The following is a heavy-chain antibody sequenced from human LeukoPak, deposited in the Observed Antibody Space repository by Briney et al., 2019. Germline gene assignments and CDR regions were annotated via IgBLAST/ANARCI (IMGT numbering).Heavy chain of an antibody. Sequence: ASVKVSCKASGYTFTSYGISCVRQAPGQGLEWMGWISAYNGNTNYAQKLQGRVTMTTDTSTSTAYMELRSLRSDDTAVYYCARDVFPLNSLGHLDPGYWGQGTLVTVSS. CDR1: GYTFTSYG. CDR2: ISAYNGNT. CDR3: ARDVFPLNSLGHLDPGY. V-gene: IGHV1-18*01. J-gene: IGHJ4*02. D-gene: IGHD1-1*01.